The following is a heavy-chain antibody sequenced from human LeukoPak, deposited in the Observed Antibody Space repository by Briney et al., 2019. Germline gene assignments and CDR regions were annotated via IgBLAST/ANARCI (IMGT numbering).Heavy chain of an antibody. CDR3: ARPYQGQQLVPIDY. J-gene: IGHJ4*02. D-gene: IGHD6-13*01. CDR1: GGSISSSSYY. CDR2: IYYSGST. V-gene: IGHV4-39*07. Sequence: SETLSLTCTVSGGSISSSSYYWGWIRQPPGKGLEWIGSIYYSGSTYYNPSLKSRVTISVDTSKNQFSLKLSSVTAADTAVYYRARPYQGQQLVPIDYWGQGTLVTVSS.